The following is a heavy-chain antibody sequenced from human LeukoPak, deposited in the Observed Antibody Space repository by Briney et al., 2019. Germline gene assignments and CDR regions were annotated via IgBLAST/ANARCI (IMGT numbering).Heavy chain of an antibody. V-gene: IGHV3-48*03. CDR3: AGRTSGFDY. CDR2: ISNSGSTI. Sequence: GGSLRLSCAASGFTFSSYEMNWVRQAPGKWLEWISYISNSGSTIYYADSVKGRFTISRDNAKNSLYLQMNSLRAEDTAVYYCAGRTSGFDYWGQGTLVTVSS. D-gene: IGHD1-1*01. CDR1: GFTFSSYE. J-gene: IGHJ4*02.